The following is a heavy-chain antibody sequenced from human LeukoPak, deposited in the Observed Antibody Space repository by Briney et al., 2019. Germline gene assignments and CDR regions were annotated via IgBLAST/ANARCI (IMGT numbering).Heavy chain of an antibody. CDR2: IYTSGST. CDR1: GGSISSYY. J-gene: IGHJ5*02. Sequence: SETLSLTCTVSGGSISSYYWSLIRQPAGKGLEWIGRIYTSGSTNYNPSLKRRVTMSVDTSKNQLSLKMSSVPAADTAVYYCARAHYCSSTSCSPNWLDPWGQGTLVTVSS. D-gene: IGHD2-2*01. V-gene: IGHV4-4*07. CDR3: ARAHYCSSTSCSPNWLDP.